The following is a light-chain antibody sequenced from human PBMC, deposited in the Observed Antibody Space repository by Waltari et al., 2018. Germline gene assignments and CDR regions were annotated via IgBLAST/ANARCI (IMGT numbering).Light chain of an antibody. CDR1: QSVSSNY. CDR2: AAS. V-gene: IGKV3-20*01. CDR3: QQHGTSPYT. J-gene: IGKJ2*01. Sequence: DIVLTQSPGTLSLSPGETATLSCRASQSVSSNYLAWYQQKPGQAPSLLIYAASSRATGVPDKISGSGPGTDFTLTLSRLEPEDFAVYYCQQHGTSPYTFGQGTKLQIK.